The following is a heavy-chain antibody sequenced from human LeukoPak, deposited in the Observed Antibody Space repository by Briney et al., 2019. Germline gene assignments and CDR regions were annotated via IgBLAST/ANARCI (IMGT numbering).Heavy chain of an antibody. J-gene: IGHJ4*02. D-gene: IGHD2-15*01. V-gene: IGHV1-24*01. CDR2: FDPEDGET. CDR3: ATTPRYRSGGSCYYFDY. Sequence: ASVKVSCKVSGYTLTELSMHWVRQAPGKGLEWMGGFDPEDGETIYAQKFQGRVTMTEDTSTDTAYMELSSLRSEDTAVYYCATTPRYRSGGSCYYFDYWGQGTLVTVSS. CDR1: GYTLTELS.